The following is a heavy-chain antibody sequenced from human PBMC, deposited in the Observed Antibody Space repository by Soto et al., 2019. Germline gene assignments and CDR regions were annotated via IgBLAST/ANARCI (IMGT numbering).Heavy chain of an antibody. CDR3: ARDRTGTSRNAFDI. D-gene: IGHD1-7*01. CDR2: ISTSGSSI. J-gene: IGHJ3*02. V-gene: IGHV3-21*01. Sequence: QLVGSGGGLVKPGGSLRLSCAASGLSFSSYSMNWVRQAPGKGLAWVSSISTSGSSIYYADSVKGRFTISRDNAKNSLYLLMNSLRAEDTAVYYCARDRTGTSRNAFDIWVQGTMVIVSS. CDR1: GLSFSSYS.